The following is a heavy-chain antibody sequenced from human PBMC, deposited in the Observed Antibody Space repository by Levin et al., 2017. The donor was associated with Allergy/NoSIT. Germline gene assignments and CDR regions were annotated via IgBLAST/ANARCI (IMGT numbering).Heavy chain of an antibody. Sequence: GESLKISCAASGFTFSSYSMNWVRQAPGKGLEWVSSISSSSSYIYYADSVKGRFTISRDNAKNSLYLQMNSLRAEDTAVYYCAREVDIVVVPAAANYGMDGWGQGTTVTVSS. CDR3: AREVDIVVVPAAANYGMDG. J-gene: IGHJ6*02. CDR1: GFTFSSYS. D-gene: IGHD2-2*01. V-gene: IGHV3-21*01. CDR2: ISSSSSYI.